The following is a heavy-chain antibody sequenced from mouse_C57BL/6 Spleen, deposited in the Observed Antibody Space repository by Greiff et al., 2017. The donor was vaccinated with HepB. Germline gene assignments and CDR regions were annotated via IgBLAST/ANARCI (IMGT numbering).Heavy chain of an antibody. Sequence: EVQLVESGGGLVQPGGSLSLSCAASGFTFTDYYMSWVRQPPGKALEWLGFIRNKANGYTTEYSASVKGRFTISRDNSQSILYLQMNALRAEDSATYYCARYIPHYYGNYDYAMDYWGQGTSVTVSS. D-gene: IGHD2-1*01. J-gene: IGHJ4*01. V-gene: IGHV7-3*01. CDR1: GFTFTDYY. CDR3: ARYIPHYYGNYDYAMDY. CDR2: IRNKANGYTT.